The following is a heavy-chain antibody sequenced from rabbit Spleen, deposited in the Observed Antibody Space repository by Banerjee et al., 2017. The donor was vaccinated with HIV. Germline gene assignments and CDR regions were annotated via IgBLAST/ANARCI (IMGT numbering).Heavy chain of an antibody. CDR3: ARDGTTNSRYYFNL. Sequence: EQLEESGGGLVKPEGSLTLTCKASGVSLNAKDVMCWVRQAPGKGLEWIACIYAGSSGDTYYASWAKGRFTISKTSSTTVTLQMTSLTAADTATYFCARDGTTNSRYYFNLWGPGTLVTVS. D-gene: IGHD1-1*01. CDR1: GVSLNAKDV. J-gene: IGHJ4*01. V-gene: IGHV1S45*01. CDR2: IYAGSSGDT.